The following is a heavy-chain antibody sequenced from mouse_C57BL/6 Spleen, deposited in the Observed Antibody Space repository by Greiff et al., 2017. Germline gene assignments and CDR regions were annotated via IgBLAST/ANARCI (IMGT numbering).Heavy chain of an antibody. V-gene: IGHV1-69*01. D-gene: IGHD3-2*02. Sequence: QVQLQQPGAELVMPGASVKLSREASGYTFTSYWMHWVKQRPGQGLEWIGEIDPSDSYTNYNQKFKGKSTLTVDKSSSTAYMQLSSLTSEDSAVYYCARADSSGLWGQGTTLTVSS. J-gene: IGHJ2*01. CDR2: IDPSDSYT. CDR3: ARADSSGL. CDR1: GYTFTSYW.